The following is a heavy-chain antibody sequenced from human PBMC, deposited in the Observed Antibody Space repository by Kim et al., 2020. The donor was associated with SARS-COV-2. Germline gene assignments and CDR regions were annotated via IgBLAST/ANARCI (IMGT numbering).Heavy chain of an antibody. J-gene: IGHJ4*02. Sequence: GGSLRLSCTASGFTFGDYAMSWFRQAPGKGLEWVGFIRSKAYGGTTEYAASVKGRFTISRDDSKSIAYLQMNSLKTEDTAVYYCTRDLVSSSPPYWGQGTLVTVSS. CDR2: IRSKAYGGTT. CDR3: TRDLVSSSPPY. D-gene: IGHD6-6*01. CDR1: GFTFGDYA. V-gene: IGHV3-49*03.